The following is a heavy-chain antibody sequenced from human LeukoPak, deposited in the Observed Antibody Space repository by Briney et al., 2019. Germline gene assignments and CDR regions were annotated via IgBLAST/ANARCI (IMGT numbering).Heavy chain of an antibody. CDR2: IESDGSST. V-gene: IGHV3-74*01. CDR3: AREHRGAGATVDY. CDR1: GFTFSSHW. Sequence: GGSPRLSCAASGFTFSSHWMHWVRQAPGKGLVWVSRIESDGSSTTYADSVRGRFTISRDNAKNTLYLQMNSLRAEDTAVYYCAREHRGAGATVDYWGQGTLVTVSS. J-gene: IGHJ4*02. D-gene: IGHD1-26*01.